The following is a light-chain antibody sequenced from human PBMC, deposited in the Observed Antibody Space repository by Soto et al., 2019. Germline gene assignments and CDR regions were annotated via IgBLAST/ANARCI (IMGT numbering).Light chain of an antibody. CDR1: DSDVGGYNY. Sequence: QSVLTQPASVSGSPGQSITISCTGTDSDVGGYNYVSWYQQHPGKAPKLMIYGVSNRPSGVSNRFSGSKSGNTASLTISGLQAEDEADYYCSSFTNNNTPHVVFGGGTKVTVL. CDR2: GVS. CDR3: SSFTNNNTPHVV. J-gene: IGLJ2*01. V-gene: IGLV2-14*01.